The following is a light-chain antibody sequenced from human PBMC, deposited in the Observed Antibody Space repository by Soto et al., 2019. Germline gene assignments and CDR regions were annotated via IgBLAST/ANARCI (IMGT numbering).Light chain of an antibody. CDR3: QQYNVWPLT. V-gene: IGKV3-15*01. J-gene: IGKJ4*01. CDR1: QNVSSN. CDR2: VAS. Sequence: EIVMTQSPATLSVSPGERATLSCRASQNVSSNLAWYQQKPGQTPKLLIYVASTRATGIPARFSGSGSGTEFTVTIGCLQSEDFAVYYCQQYNVWPLTFGGGTKVEFK.